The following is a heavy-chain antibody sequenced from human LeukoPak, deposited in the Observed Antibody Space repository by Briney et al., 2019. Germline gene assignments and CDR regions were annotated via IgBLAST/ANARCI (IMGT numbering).Heavy chain of an antibody. J-gene: IGHJ5*02. V-gene: IGHV3-30-3*01. CDR3: ARAGIAAAGTGNWSDP. Sequence: GGSLRLSCAASGFTFSSYAMHWVRQAPGKGLEWVAVISYDGSNKYYADSVKGRFTISRDNSKNTLYLQMNSLRAEDTAVYYCARAGIAAAGTGNWSDPWGQGTLVTVSS. CDR2: ISYDGSNK. CDR1: GFTFSSYA. D-gene: IGHD6-13*01.